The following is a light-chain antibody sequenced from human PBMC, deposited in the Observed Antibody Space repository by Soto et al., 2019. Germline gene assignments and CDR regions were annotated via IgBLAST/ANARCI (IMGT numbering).Light chain of an antibody. J-gene: IGLJ2*01. V-gene: IGLV2-14*01. CDR2: DVS. Sequence: QSALTQPASVSGSPGQSITISCTGTSSDVGGYNYVSWYQQHPGKAPKLMIYDVSNRPSGVSIRFSGSKSGNTASLTISGLQAEDEADYYCSSYTSTSTLGYVVFGGGTKLTVL. CDR3: SSYTSTSTLGYVV. CDR1: SSDVGGYNY.